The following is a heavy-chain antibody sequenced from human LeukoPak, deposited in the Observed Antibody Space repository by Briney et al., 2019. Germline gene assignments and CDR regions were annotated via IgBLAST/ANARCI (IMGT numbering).Heavy chain of an antibody. V-gene: IGHV3-66*04. Sequence: GGSLRLSCAASGFTVSSNYMSWVRQAPGKGLEWVSVIYSGGSTYYADSVKGRFTISRDNSKNTLYLQMNSLRAEDTAVYYCARHAPLIVGATMYFDYWGQGTLVTASS. CDR3: ARHAPLIVGATMYFDY. CDR2: IYSGGST. CDR1: GFTVSSNY. D-gene: IGHD1-26*01. J-gene: IGHJ4*02.